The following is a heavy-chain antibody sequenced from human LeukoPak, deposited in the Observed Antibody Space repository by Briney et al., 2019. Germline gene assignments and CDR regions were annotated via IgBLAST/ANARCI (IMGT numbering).Heavy chain of an antibody. V-gene: IGHV4-39*01. J-gene: IGHJ4*02. CDR3: SRHVNTFDY. CDR2: IFYTGNT. Sequence: WVRQPPGKGLEWIGSIFYTGNTYYNPSLRSRVTMSVDTSKNHFSLNLSSVTAADMAVYYCSRHVNTFDYWGQGALVTVSS.